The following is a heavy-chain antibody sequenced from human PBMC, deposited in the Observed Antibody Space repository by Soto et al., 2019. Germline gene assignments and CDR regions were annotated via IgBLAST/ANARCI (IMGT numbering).Heavy chain of an antibody. V-gene: IGHV5-51*01. CDR2: IYPGDSDT. Sequence: PGESLKISCKGSGYSFTSYWIGWVRQMPGKGLEWMGIIYPGDSDTRYSPSFQGQVTISADKSISTAYLQWSSLKASDTAMYYCALPVPAAMPAKVPFEYFQHWGQGTLVTVYS. CDR3: ALPVPAAMPAKVPFEYFQH. CDR1: GYSFTSYW. J-gene: IGHJ1*01. D-gene: IGHD2-2*01.